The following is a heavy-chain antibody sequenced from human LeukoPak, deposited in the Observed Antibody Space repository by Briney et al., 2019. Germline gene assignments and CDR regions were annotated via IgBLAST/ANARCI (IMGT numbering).Heavy chain of an antibody. CDR2: ISDNDGST. Sequence: GGSLRLSCAASGFTFNYYAMTWVGQAPGKGLEWVSSISDNDGSTYYTDSVKGRFTISRDNSKNMVFLQMTNLRAEDTAVYFCARHDSFIPYWGQGTLVTVSS. CDR3: ARHDSFIPY. D-gene: IGHD5-18*01. J-gene: IGHJ4*02. V-gene: IGHV3-23*01. CDR1: GFTFNYYA.